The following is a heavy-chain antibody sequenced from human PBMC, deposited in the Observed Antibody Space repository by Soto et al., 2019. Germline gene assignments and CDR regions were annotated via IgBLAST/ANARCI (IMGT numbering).Heavy chain of an antibody. D-gene: IGHD1-26*01. J-gene: IGHJ4*02. V-gene: IGHV1-18*01. Sequence: ASVKVSCKASGYTFTSYGISWVRQAPGQGLEWMGWISAYNGNTNYAQKLQGRVTMTTDTSTSTAYMELRSLRSDDTAVYYCATNMGSGSYYLGAIDYWGQGTLVTVSS. CDR3: ATNMGSGSYYLGAIDY. CDR2: ISAYNGNT. CDR1: GYTFTSYG.